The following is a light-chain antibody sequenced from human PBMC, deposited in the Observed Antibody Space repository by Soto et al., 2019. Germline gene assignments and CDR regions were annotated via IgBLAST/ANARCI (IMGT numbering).Light chain of an antibody. CDR1: SSNIGSNY. CDR3: AVWDDSLSGFYV. CDR2: RNN. J-gene: IGLJ1*01. V-gene: IGLV1-47*01. Sequence: QAVVTQPPSASGTPGQRVTISCSGSSSNIGSNYVYWYQQLPGTAPKLLIDRNNQRPSGVPDRFSGSKSGTSASLAISGLRSEDEDDYYWAVWDDSLSGFYVFGTGTKLTVL.